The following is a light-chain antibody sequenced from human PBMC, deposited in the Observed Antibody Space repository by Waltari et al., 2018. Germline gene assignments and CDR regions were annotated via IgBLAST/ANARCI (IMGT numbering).Light chain of an antibody. V-gene: IGKV1-NL1*01. CDR3: QQYYFTPPRT. CDR2: AAS. CDR1: QDISNS. Sequence: DIQMTQSPSSLSASVGDRVTITCRASQDISNSLAWYQQKAGKAPKLLLFAASRLESGVPSRFLGSGSGTHFTLTIIRLQPDDFATYYCQQYYFTPPRTFGQGTKVELK. J-gene: IGKJ1*01.